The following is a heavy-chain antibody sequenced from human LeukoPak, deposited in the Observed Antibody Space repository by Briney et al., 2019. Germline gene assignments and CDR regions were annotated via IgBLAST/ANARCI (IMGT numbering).Heavy chain of an antibody. D-gene: IGHD2-2*02. CDR1: GGSISSGSYY. V-gene: IGHV4-61*02. CDR2: IYTSGST. Sequence: PSETLPLTCTVSGGSISSGSYYWSWIRQPAGKGLEWIGRIYTSGSTNYNPSLKSRVTISVDTSKNQFSLKLSSVTAADTAVYYCARGYCSSTSCYTFFFDYWGQGTLVTVSS. CDR3: ARGYCSSTSCYTFFFDY. J-gene: IGHJ4*02.